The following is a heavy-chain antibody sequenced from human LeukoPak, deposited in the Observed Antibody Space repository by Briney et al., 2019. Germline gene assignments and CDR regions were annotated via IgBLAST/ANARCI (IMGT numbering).Heavy chain of an antibody. CDR1: GFTFSGSA. D-gene: IGHD6-13*01. CDR3: TRHSSSWFHNWFDP. Sequence: GGSLRLSCAASGFTFSGSATHWVRQASGKGLEWVGRIRSKANSYATAYAASVKGRFTISRDDSKNTAYLQMNSLKTEDTAVYYCTRHSSSWFHNWFDPWGQGTLVTVSS. J-gene: IGHJ5*02. V-gene: IGHV3-73*01. CDR2: IRSKANSYAT.